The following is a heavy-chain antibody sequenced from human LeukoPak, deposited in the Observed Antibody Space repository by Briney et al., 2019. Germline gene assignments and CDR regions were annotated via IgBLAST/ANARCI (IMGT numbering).Heavy chain of an antibody. Sequence: GKSLKISCKGSGYSFTSYWIGWVGQMPGEGLEWMAIIYPGDSDTRYSPSFQGQVTISADKSISTAYLQWSSLKASDTAMYYCARHCSGGSCPRRYYYYGMDVWGQGTAVTVSS. CDR3: ARHCSGGSCPRRYYYYGMDV. V-gene: IGHV5-51*01. CDR1: GYSFTSYW. CDR2: IYPGDSDT. J-gene: IGHJ6*02. D-gene: IGHD2-15*01.